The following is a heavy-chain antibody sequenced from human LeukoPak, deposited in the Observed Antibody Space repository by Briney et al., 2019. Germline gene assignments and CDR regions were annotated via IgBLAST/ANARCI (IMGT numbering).Heavy chain of an antibody. CDR2: MNPNSGNT. D-gene: IGHD2-21*01. V-gene: IGHV1-8*03. CDR3: ARVGFGYCGGDCYAFDI. CDR1: GYTFTSYG. J-gene: IGHJ3*02. Sequence: ASVKVSCKASGYTFTSYGISWVRQAPGQGLEWMGWMNPNSGNTGYAQKFQGRVTITRNTSISTAYMELSSLRSEDTAVYYCARVGFGYCGGDCYAFDIWGQGTMVTVSS.